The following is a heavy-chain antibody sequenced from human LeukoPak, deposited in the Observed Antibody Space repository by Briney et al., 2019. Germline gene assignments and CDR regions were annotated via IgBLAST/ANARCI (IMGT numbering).Heavy chain of an antibody. CDR2: INPNSGGT. D-gene: IGHD3-10*01. V-gene: IGHV1-2*02. J-gene: IGHJ3*02. CDR3: AGSLTYGSGNDAFDI. CDR1: GYTFTGYY. Sequence: ASVKVSCKASGYTFTGYYMHWVRQAPGQGLEWMGWINPNSGGTNYAQKFQGRVTMTRDTSISTAYMELSRLRSDDTAVYYCAGSLTYGSGNDAFDIWGQGTMVTVSS.